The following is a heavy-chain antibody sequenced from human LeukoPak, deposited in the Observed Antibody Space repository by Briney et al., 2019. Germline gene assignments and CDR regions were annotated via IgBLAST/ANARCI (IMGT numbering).Heavy chain of an antibody. D-gene: IGHD3-10*01. CDR3: ASLYGSGFFDY. V-gene: IGHV3-48*03. J-gene: IGHJ4*02. Sequence: GGSLRLSCAASGFTFSSYEMNWVRQAPGKGLEWVSYISSSGSTIYYADSVRGRFTISRDNSQNTLYLQMSSLRAEDTAVYYCASLYGSGFFDYWGQGTLVTVSS. CDR1: GFTFSSYE. CDR2: ISSSGSTI.